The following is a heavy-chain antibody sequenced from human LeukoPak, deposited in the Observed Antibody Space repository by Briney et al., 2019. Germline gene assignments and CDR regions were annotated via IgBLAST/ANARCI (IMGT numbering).Heavy chain of an antibody. J-gene: IGHJ5*02. CDR1: GFTFSSYA. D-gene: IGHD5-12*01. V-gene: IGHV3-23*01. Sequence: GGSLRLSCAASGFTFSSYAMAGVRQAPGKGLEWVSGISDRGGTTYYADSVEGRFTISRDNSKNTLYLQMNNLGAEDTAVYYCAKDRGYEVVFDPWGQGTLVAVSS. CDR3: AKDRGYEVVFDP. CDR2: ISDRGGTT.